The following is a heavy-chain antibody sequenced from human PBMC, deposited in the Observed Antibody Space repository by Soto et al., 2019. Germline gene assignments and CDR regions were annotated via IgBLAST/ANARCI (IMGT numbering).Heavy chain of an antibody. Sequence: EVQLLESGGGLVKPGGSLRLSCAASGFTFSSYAMSWVRQAPGKGLEWVSAISGSGGSTYYADSVKGRFTISRDNSKNTLYLQMTSLRAEDTAVYYCAKNPILLGLSYSSYGMAVWGQGTTVTVSS. CDR2: ISGSGGST. V-gene: IGHV3-23*01. CDR3: AKNPILLGLSYSSYGMAV. CDR1: GFTFSSYA. D-gene: IGHD3-10*01. J-gene: IGHJ6*02.